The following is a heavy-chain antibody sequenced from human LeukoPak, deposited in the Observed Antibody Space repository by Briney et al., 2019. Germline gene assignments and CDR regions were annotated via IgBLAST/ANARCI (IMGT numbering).Heavy chain of an antibody. D-gene: IGHD6-13*01. J-gene: IGHJ5*02. CDR3: ARDWLGSSDA. Sequence: GGSLRLSCAASGFTFSSYAMHWVRQAPGMGLEYVSAISSNGGSTYYANSVKGRFTISRDNSKNTLYLQMGSLRAEDMAVYYCARDWLGSSDAWGQGTLVTVSS. CDR1: GFTFSSYA. V-gene: IGHV3-64*01. CDR2: ISSNGGST.